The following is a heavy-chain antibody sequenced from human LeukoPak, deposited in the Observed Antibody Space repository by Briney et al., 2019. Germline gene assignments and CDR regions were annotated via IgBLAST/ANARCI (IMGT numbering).Heavy chain of an antibody. CDR3: ASSSWYEDYFDY. V-gene: IGHV1-18*01. D-gene: IGHD6-13*01. J-gene: IGHJ4*02. CDR1: GYTFTSYG. CDR2: ISAYNGNT. Sequence: ASVKVSCKASGYTFTSYGISWVRQAPGQGLEWMGWISAYNGNTNYAQKLQGRVTMTTDTSTSTAYMELSSLRSEDTAVYYCASSSWYEDYFDYWGQGTLVTVSS.